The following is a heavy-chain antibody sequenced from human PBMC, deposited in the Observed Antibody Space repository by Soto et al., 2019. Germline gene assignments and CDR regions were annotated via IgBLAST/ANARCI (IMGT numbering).Heavy chain of an antibody. CDR1: GFNVGAFV. Sequence: GGSLRLSCAASGFNVGAFVVNWVRQAPGKGLEWVSGISVSDAFIYYADSVRGRFSISRDASENILYLQMNSLRVDDTALYYCTRETVAGITGLDYWGPGTLVTVS. J-gene: IGHJ4*02. V-gene: IGHV3-23*01. D-gene: IGHD1-20*01. CDR3: TRETVAGITGLDY. CDR2: ISVSDAFI.